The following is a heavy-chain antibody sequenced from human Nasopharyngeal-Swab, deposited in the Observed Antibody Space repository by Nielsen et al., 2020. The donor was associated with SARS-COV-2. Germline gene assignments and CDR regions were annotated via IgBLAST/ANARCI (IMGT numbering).Heavy chain of an antibody. D-gene: IGHD6-13*01. J-gene: IGHJ4*02. V-gene: IGHV4-59*11. CDR1: GGSISSHY. Sequence: SETLSLTCTVSGGSISSHYWSWIRQSPGKGLEWIGYIYYSGSTNYNPSLKSRVTISMATSRDQFSLKLSSVTAADTAVYYCARRPGIAAAGTGNFDYWGQGTLVTVSS. CDR3: ARRPGIAAAGTGNFDY. CDR2: IYYSGST.